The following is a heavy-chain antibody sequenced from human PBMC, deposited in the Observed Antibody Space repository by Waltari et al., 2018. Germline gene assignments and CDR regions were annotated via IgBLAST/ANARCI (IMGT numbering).Heavy chain of an antibody. Sequence: GFTFDNYAMHWVREVPGKGLEWVASISWNSQSIGYADSVKGRFTISRDNAKKSLYLQMNSVRVEDTALYYCTNLDDFLDVWGQGTTVTVSS. CDR1: GFTFDNYA. CDR2: ISWNSQSI. V-gene: IGHV3-9*01. D-gene: IGHD1-1*01. J-gene: IGHJ6*02. CDR3: TNLDDFLDV.